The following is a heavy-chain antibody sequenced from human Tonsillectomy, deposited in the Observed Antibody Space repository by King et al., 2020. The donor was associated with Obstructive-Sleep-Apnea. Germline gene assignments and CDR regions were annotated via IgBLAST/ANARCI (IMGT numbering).Heavy chain of an antibody. V-gene: IGHV4-39*01. D-gene: IGHD6-13*01. J-gene: IGHJ4*02. CDR2: IYYSGST. Sequence: QLQESGPGLVKPSETLSLTCTVSGGSISSSSYYWGWIRQPPGQGLEWIGSIYYSGSTYYNPSLKSRVTISVDTSKNQFSLKLSSGTAADTAVDYCARHWLHTRRIAAAGRGDYWGQGTLVTVSS. CDR3: ARHWLHTRRIAAAGRGDY. CDR1: GGSISSSSYY.